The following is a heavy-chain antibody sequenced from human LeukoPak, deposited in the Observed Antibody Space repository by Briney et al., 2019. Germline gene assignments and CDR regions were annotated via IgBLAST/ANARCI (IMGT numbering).Heavy chain of an antibody. CDR3: ARGPWDY. CDR1: GGSFSGYY. CDR2: INHSGST. J-gene: IGHJ4*02. V-gene: IGHV4-34*01. Sequence: PSETLSLTCAVYGGSFSGYYWSWIRQPPGKGLEWIGEINHSGSTNYNPSLKSRVTISVDTSKNQFSLKLSPVTAADTAVYYCARGPWDYWGQGTLVTVSS.